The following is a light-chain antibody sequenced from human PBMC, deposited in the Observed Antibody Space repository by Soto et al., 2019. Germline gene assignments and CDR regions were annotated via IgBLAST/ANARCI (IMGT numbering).Light chain of an antibody. Sequence: EIVLTQSPGTLSLSPGEGATFSGGTIKSLRPNNLAWYQQKPGQAPRLLIYDASSRATGIPDRFSGSGSGTDFTLTISRLEPEDFALYFCQQYDTSPWTFGQGTKVDIK. J-gene: IGKJ1*01. CDR3: QQYDTSPWT. V-gene: IGKV3-20*01. CDR1: KSLRPNN. CDR2: DAS.